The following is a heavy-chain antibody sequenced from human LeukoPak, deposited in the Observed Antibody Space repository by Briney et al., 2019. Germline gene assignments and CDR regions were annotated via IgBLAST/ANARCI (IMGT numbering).Heavy chain of an antibody. J-gene: IGHJ6*02. CDR1: GGSFSGYY. Sequence: SETLSLTCAVYGGSFSGYYWSWIRQPPGKGLEWIGEINHSGSTNYNPSLKSRVTISVDTSKNQFSLKLSSVTAADTAVYYCARDILTVTTLDGYYYGMDVWGQGTTVTVSS. D-gene: IGHD4-17*01. CDR2: INHSGST. CDR3: ARDILTVTTLDGYYYGMDV. V-gene: IGHV4-34*01.